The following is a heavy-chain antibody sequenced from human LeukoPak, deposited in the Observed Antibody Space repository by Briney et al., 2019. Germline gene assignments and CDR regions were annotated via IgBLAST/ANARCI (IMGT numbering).Heavy chain of an antibody. V-gene: IGHV3-15*01. CDR2: IKSKTDGGTT. Sequence: PGGSLRLSCAASGFTFSNAWMSWVRQAPGKGLEWVGRIKSKTDGGTTDYVAPVKGRFTISRDDSKNTLYLQMNSLKTEDTAVYYCTTGTKDDPVLRYFDWFPRSSYYYYGMDVWGQGTTVTVSS. D-gene: IGHD3-9*01. CDR3: TTGTKDDPVLRYFDWFPRSSYYYYGMDV. CDR1: GFTFSNAW. J-gene: IGHJ6*02.